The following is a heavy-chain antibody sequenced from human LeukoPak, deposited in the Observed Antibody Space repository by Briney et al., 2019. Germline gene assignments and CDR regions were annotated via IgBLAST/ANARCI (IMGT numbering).Heavy chain of an antibody. CDR1: GYSFTIYW. V-gene: IGHV5-51*01. D-gene: IGHD4-11*01. CDR3: ARHWADYINSRFVYYIDV. Sequence: NRGGSLRISCKGSGYSFTIYWIGWVRQMPGKGLEWMGIIYPGDSDTRYSPSFQGQVTISADKSISTAYLQWSSLKASDTAMYYCARHWADYINSRFVYYIDVWGKGTTVTVSS. CDR2: IYPGDSDT. J-gene: IGHJ6*03.